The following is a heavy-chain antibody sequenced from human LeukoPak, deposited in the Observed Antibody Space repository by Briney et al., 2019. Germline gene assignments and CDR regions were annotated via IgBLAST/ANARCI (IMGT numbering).Heavy chain of an antibody. CDR2: IYYSGST. CDR1: GGSISSYY. CDR3: ARDGTPSRRDGYSTDY. D-gene: IGHD5-24*01. V-gene: IGHV4-59*01. Sequence: SETLSLTCTVSGGSISSYYWSWIRQPPGKGLEWIGYIYYSGSTNYNPSLKSRVTISVDTSKNQFSLKLSSVTAADTAVYYCARDGTPSRRDGYSTDYWGQGALATVSS. J-gene: IGHJ4*02.